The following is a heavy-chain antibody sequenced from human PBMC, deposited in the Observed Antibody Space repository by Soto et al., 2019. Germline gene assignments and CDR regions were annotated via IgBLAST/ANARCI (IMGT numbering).Heavy chain of an antibody. CDR3: TTGPYGDAFDI. CDR1: GFTFSNAW. D-gene: IGHD4-17*01. CDR2: IKSKTDGGTT. Sequence: LRLSCAASGFTFSNAWMSWVRQAPGKGLEWVGRIKSKTDGGTTDYAAPVKGRFTISRDDSKNTLYLQMNSLKTEDTAVYYCTTGPYGDAFDIWGQGTMVTVSS. V-gene: IGHV3-15*01. J-gene: IGHJ3*02.